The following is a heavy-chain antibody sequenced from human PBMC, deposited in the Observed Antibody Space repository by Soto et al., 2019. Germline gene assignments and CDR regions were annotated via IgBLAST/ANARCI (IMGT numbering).Heavy chain of an antibody. V-gene: IGHV4-34*02. CDR1: GGSFSGFY. Sequence: QVQLQQWGAGLLKPSETLSLTCACYGGSFSGFYGSWIRQSPVKRMPWIGEINDSGSTTYGPSLLSRVTISIDTYKNQFSLRLSSVTAADTAVYFCAIGESHFGAQHICFDTWGQGTLVTVSS. J-gene: IGHJ5*02. CDR2: INDSGST. CDR3: AIGESHFGAQHICFDT. D-gene: IGHD1-26*01.